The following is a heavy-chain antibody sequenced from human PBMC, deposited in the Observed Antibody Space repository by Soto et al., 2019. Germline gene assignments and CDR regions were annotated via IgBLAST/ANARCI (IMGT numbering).Heavy chain of an antibody. J-gene: IGHJ5*02. D-gene: IGHD1-26*01. CDR3: ANDLPYSGSYSRCFDP. CDR2: ISSSGGTT. CDR1: GFTFSSYA. Sequence: EVQLLESGGGLVQPGGSLRLSCAASGFTFSSYAMSWVRQAPGKGLEWVSAISSSGGTTYYADSVKGRFTISRDNSKNTRNLQMNSLRAEDTAVYYCANDLPYSGSYSRCFDPWGQGTLVTVSS. V-gene: IGHV3-23*01.